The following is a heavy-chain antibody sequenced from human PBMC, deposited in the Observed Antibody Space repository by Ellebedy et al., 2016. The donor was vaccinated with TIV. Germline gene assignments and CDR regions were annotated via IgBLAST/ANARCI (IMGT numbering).Heavy chain of an antibody. J-gene: IGHJ4*02. CDR3: ARSRVVAVPTIFDY. D-gene: IGHD2-2*01. Sequence: AASVKVSCKTSGYTFTTYAITWVRQAPGQGLEWMGRNSPYDGNTNYAQKLQGRVTMTTDTSTSTVYMELRSLRSDDTAVYYCARSRVVAVPTIFDYWGQGTLVTVSS. V-gene: IGHV1-18*01. CDR2: NSPYDGNT. CDR1: GYTFTTYA.